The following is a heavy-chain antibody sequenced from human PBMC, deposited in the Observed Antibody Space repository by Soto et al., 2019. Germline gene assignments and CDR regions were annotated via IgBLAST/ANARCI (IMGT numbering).Heavy chain of an antibody. Sequence: PSVTLPVTCTVSGGSISSSSYYWGWIRQPPWKGLEWIGSIYYSGSTYYNPSLKSRVTISVDTSKNQFSLKLSSVTAADTAVYYCASSNNYYYGSGSPPDYYYGMDVWGQRTTVTVSS. CDR1: GGSISSSSYY. CDR3: ASSNNYYYGSGSPPDYYYGMDV. CDR2: IYYSGST. J-gene: IGHJ6*02. V-gene: IGHV4-39*01. D-gene: IGHD3-10*01.